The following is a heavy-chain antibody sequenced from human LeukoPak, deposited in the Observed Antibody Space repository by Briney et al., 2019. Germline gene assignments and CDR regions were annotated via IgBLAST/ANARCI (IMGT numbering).Heavy chain of an antibody. J-gene: IGHJ4*02. CDR1: GFTFSSYA. D-gene: IGHD3-10*01. CDR3: AKDQEDYGSAEDY. Sequence: QPGGSLRLSCAASGFTFSSYAMSWVRQAPGKGLEWVSAISGSGSSTYYADSVKGRFTISRDNSKNTLYLQMNSLRAEDTAVYYCAKDQEDYGSAEDYWGQGTLVTVSS. CDR2: ISGSGSST. V-gene: IGHV3-23*01.